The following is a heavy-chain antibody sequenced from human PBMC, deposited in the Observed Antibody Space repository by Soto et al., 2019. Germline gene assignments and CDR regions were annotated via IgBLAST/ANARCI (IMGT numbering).Heavy chain of an antibody. J-gene: IGHJ4*02. Sequence: SPALAITCASPGDSVSNNSAAWNWIRQSPSRGLEWLGRTYYRSKWYNDYAVSVKSRITINPDTSKNQFSLQLNSVTPEDTAVYYCARVPRGDSSGRGDYYFDYWGQGTLVTVSS. CDR3: ARVPRGDSSGRGDYYFDY. CDR2: TYYRSKWYN. CDR1: GDSVSNNSAA. V-gene: IGHV6-1*01. D-gene: IGHD3-22*01.